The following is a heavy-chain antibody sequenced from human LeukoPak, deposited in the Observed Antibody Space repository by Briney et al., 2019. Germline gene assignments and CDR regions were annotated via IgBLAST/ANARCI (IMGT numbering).Heavy chain of an antibody. V-gene: IGHV4-4*07. Sequence: SETLSLTCTVSGDSTSSFYWSWIRQPAGKGLEWIGHIYTNERTNYNPSLKTRVTMSVDTSKNQFSLKLSSVTAADTAVYYCAREAGYPARFDYWGQGTLVTVSS. CDR2: IYTNERT. J-gene: IGHJ4*02. CDR1: GDSTSSFY. CDR3: AREAGYPARFDY. D-gene: IGHD2-2*01.